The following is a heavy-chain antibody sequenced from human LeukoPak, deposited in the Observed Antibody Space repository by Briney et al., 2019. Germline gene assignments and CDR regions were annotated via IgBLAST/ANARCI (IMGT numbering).Heavy chain of an antibody. CDR3: ARVFATDFDWTLDY. CDR2: ISSSGSTI. V-gene: IGHV3-11*01. D-gene: IGHD3-9*01. Sequence: GGSLRLSCAASGFTFSDYYMSWIRQAPGKGLEWVSYISSSGSTIYYADSVKGRFTISRDNAKNSLYLQMNSLRAEDTAVYYCARVFATDFDWTLDYWGQGTLVTVSS. CDR1: GFTFSDYY. J-gene: IGHJ4*02.